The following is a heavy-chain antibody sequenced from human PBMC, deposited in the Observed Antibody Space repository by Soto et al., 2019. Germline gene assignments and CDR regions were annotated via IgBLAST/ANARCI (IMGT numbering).Heavy chain of an antibody. D-gene: IGHD2-21*02. CDR1: GHSLNKYD. Sequence: ASVKVSCKASGHSLNKYDINWVRQAPGQGLEWMGWVNPNSGETGFAQKFQGRITMTRNTSINTVYMELRSLRSDDTAVYFCSVTGGPWGQGNLVTVFS. V-gene: IGHV1-8*01. CDR3: SVTGGP. CDR2: VNPNSGET. J-gene: IGHJ5*02.